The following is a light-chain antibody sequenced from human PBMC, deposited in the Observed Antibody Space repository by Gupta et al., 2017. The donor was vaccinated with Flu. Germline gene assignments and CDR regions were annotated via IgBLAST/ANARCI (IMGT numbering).Light chain of an antibody. CDR3: AAWEDSTKGHGV. CDR1: SSNIGTNA. CDR2: DRK. V-gene: IGLV1-44*01. J-gene: IGLJ1*01. Sequence: QSVLTQPHPTSGPPGPRVTISCSGSSSNIGTNAVHWYQQVPGTAPKLLISDRKQRPSGGTDRFSGSKSGTSAALAITGRQSEDEAEYYCAAWEDSTKGHGVFGTGTKLTVL.